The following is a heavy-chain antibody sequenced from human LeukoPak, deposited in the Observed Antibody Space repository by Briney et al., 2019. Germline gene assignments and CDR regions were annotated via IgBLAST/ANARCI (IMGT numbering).Heavy chain of an antibody. CDR2: INGGGDTT. Sequence: GGSLRLSCAASGFTFVSYAMTWVRQAPGKGLEWVSAINGGGDTTYYADSVKGRFTISRDNAKNSLYLQMNSLRAEDTAVYYCASVAAVAAYNWFDPWGQGTLVTVSS. CDR1: GFTFVSYA. CDR3: ASVAAVAAYNWFDP. J-gene: IGHJ5*02. V-gene: IGHV3-23*01. D-gene: IGHD6-19*01.